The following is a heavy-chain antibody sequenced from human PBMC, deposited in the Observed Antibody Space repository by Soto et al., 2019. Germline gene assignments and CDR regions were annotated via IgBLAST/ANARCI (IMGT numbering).Heavy chain of an antibody. V-gene: IGHV3-21*01. CDR3: ARARGAVTTLVDY. CDR2: ISSSSSYI. D-gene: IGHD4-17*01. Sequence: ESGGGPVKPGGSLRLSCAASGFTFSSYSMNWVRQAPGKGLEWVSSISSSSSYIYYADSVKGRFTISRDNAKNSLYLQMNRLRAEDTTVYYCARARGAVTTLVDYWGQGTLVTVSS. CDR1: GFTFSSYS. J-gene: IGHJ4*02.